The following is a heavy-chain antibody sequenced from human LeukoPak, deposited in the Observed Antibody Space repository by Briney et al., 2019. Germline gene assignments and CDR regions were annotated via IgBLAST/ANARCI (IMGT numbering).Heavy chain of an antibody. V-gene: IGHV3-21*01. Sequence: PGGSLRLSCAASGFTFGSYSMNWVRQAPGKGLEWVSSISSSSSYIYYADSVKGRFTISRDNAKNSLYLQMNSLRAEDTAVYYCASWQLWSSVSSFDYWGQGTLVTVSS. D-gene: IGHD5-18*01. CDR3: ASWQLWSSVSSFDY. CDR2: ISSSSSYI. CDR1: GFTFGSYS. J-gene: IGHJ4*02.